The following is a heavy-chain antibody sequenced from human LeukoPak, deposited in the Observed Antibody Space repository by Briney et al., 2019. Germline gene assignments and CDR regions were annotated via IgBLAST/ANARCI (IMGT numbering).Heavy chain of an antibody. V-gene: IGHV4-34*01. CDR2: INHSGST. J-gene: IGHJ6*02. Sequence: SETLSLTCAVYGGSFSGYYWRWIRQPPGKGLEWIGEINHSGSTNYNPSLKSRVTISVDTSKNQFSLKLSSVTAADTAVYYCARRPGGDYGGKGSYYYYYGMDVWGQGTTVTVSS. D-gene: IGHD4-17*01. CDR1: GGSFSGYY. CDR3: ARRPGGDYGGKGSYYYYYGMDV.